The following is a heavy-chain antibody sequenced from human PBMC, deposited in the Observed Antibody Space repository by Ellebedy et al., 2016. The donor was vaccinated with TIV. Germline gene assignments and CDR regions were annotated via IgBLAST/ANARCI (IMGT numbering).Heavy chain of an antibody. Sequence: SETLSLTCAVYGGSFSGYYWSWIRQPPGKGLEWIGEINHSGSTNYNPSLKSRVTISVDTSKNQFSLKLSSVTAADTAVYYCASGVGATGVYYWGQGTLVTVSS. V-gene: IGHV4-34*01. CDR1: GGSFSGYY. D-gene: IGHD1-26*01. J-gene: IGHJ4*02. CDR3: ASGVGATGVYY. CDR2: INHSGST.